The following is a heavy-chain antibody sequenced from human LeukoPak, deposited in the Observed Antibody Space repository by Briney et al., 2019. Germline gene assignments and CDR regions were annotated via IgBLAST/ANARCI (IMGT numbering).Heavy chain of an antibody. Sequence: GGSLRLSCAASGFTFSSYSMNRVRQAPGKGLEWVSSISSSSSYIYYADSVKGRFTISRDNAKNSLYLQMNSLRAEDTAVYYCARELRVTIFGVVTTPNWFDPWGQGTLVTVSS. CDR2: ISSSSSYI. D-gene: IGHD3-3*01. J-gene: IGHJ5*02. CDR1: GFTFSSYS. CDR3: ARELRVTIFGVVTTPNWFDP. V-gene: IGHV3-21*01.